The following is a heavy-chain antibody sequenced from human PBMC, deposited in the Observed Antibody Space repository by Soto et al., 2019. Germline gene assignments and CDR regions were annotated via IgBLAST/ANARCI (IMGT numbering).Heavy chain of an antibody. V-gene: IGHV4-30-4*01. CDR2: IYYSGST. CDR3: ARSSDSSGYYYADY. Sequence: SETLSLTCTVSGGSISSGDYYWSWIRQPPGKGLEWIGYIYYSGSTYYNPSLKSRVTISVDTSKNQFSLKLSSVTAADTAVYYCARSSDSSGYYYADYWGQGTLVTVSS. D-gene: IGHD3-22*01. CDR1: GGSISSGDYY. J-gene: IGHJ4*02.